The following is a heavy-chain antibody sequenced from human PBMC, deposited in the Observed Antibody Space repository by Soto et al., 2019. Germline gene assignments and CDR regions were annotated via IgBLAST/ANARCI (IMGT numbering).Heavy chain of an antibody. V-gene: IGHV3-11*01. D-gene: IGHD5-12*01. CDR2: GGTR. J-gene: IGHJ4*02. CDR3: ARTNQGLYSGYEVDY. Sequence: GGTRDYAAPVKGRFTISRDNAKNSLYLQMNSLRAEDTAVYYCARTNQGLYSGYEVDYWGQGTLVTVSS.